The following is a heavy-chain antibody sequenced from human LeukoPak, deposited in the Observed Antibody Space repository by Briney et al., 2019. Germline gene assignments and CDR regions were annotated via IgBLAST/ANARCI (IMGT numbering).Heavy chain of an antibody. D-gene: IGHD5-18*01. J-gene: IGHJ4*02. V-gene: IGHV4-34*01. Sequence: SETLSLTCAVYGGSFSGYYWSWIRQPPGKGLEWIGEINRSGSTNYNPSLKSRVTISVGTSKNQFSLKLSSVTAADTAVYYCARGRGYSYAYDYWGQGTLVTVSS. CDR3: ARGRGYSYAYDY. CDR2: INRSGST. CDR1: GGSFSGYY.